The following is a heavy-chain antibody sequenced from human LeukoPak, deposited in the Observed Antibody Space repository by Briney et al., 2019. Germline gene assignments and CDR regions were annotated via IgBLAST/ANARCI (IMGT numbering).Heavy chain of an antibody. CDR2: IYTSGST. J-gene: IGHJ4*02. D-gene: IGHD1-26*01. Sequence: SETLSLTCTVSGGSISSGSFYWSWIRQPAGKGLEWIGRIYTSGSTNYNPSLKSRVTISVDTSKNQFSLKLSSVTAADTAVYYCARDEGGDRVGATFDYWAQGTLVTVSS. V-gene: IGHV4-61*02. CDR3: ARDEGGDRVGATFDY. CDR1: GGSISSGSFY.